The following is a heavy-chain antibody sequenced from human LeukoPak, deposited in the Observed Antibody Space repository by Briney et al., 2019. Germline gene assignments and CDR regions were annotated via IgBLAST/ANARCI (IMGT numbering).Heavy chain of an antibody. CDR2: IYSGGST. V-gene: IGHV3-66*01. CDR1: GFTLSSNY. J-gene: IGHJ4*02. D-gene: IGHD3-22*01. CDR3: ARDRRYYDSSGYDY. Sequence: GGSLRLSCAASGFTLSSNYMSWVRQAPGKGLEWGSVIYSGGSTYYADSVKGRFTISRDNSKNTLYLQMNSLRAEHTAVYYCARDRRYYDSSGYDYWGQGTLVTVSS.